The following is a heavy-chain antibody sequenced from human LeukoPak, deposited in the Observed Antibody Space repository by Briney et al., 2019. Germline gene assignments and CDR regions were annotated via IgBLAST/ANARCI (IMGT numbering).Heavy chain of an antibody. V-gene: IGHV2-5*02. D-gene: IGHD3-22*01. CDR2: IYWDDDE. CDR1: GFSLSTRGVG. J-gene: IGHJ4*02. CDR3: ARSYYDSSGYPFDY. Sequence: SGPTLVNPPQTLTLTCTFSGFSLSTRGVGVGWIRQPPGKALEWLALIYWDDDERYSPSLKSRLTITKDTSKNQVVLTMTNMDPVDTATYYCARSYYDSSGYPFDYWGQGTLVTVSS.